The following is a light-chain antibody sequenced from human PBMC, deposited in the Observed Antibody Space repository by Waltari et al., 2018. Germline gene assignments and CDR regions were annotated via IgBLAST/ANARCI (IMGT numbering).Light chain of an antibody. CDR3: QQTSSAPFT. V-gene: IGKV1-39*01. CDR1: QSIGGH. Sequence: DIQMTQSPSSLSASVGDRVAITCRASQSIGGHLNWYQHKPGKAPKLLMFAVSSLHSGVPSRFSGSSSAPEFTLTIDNLQPEDFEIYYCQQTSSAPFTFGPGTRVEIK. CDR2: AVS. J-gene: IGKJ1*01.